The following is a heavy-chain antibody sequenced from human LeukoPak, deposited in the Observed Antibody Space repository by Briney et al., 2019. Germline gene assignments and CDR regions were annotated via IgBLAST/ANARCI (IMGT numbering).Heavy chain of an antibody. CDR2: ISSGSRYI. Sequence: GGSLRLSCAASGFTFSSYTMNWVRQAPGRGLQWVSSISSGSRYIFYADSLKGRFTISRDNAKNSLYLQMTSLRAEDTAAYYCARDHGTVAGRWVTDSDYWGQGTLVTVSS. CDR1: GFTFSSYT. J-gene: IGHJ4*02. D-gene: IGHD6-19*01. CDR3: ARDHGTVAGRWVTDSDY. V-gene: IGHV3-21*01.